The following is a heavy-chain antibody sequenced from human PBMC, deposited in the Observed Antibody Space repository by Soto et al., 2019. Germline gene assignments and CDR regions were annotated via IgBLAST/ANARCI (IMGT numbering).Heavy chain of an antibody. CDR1: GYSFTSYW. CDR3: ARTAAAGKYYYGMDV. J-gene: IGHJ6*02. V-gene: IGHV5-51*01. CDR2: IYPGDSDT. Sequence: GESLKISCKGSGYSFTSYWIGWVRQMPGKGLESMGIIYPGDSDTRYSPSFQGQVTISADKSISTAYLHWSSLKASDTAMYYCARTAAAGKYYYGMDVWGQGTTVTVSS. D-gene: IGHD6-13*01.